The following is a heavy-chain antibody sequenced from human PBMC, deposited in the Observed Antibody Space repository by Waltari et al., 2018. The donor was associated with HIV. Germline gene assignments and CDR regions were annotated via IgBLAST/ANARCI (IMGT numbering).Heavy chain of an antibody. CDR2: INWNGGST. CDR3: ARDYGSGSYYNY. CDR1: GSNFDDYG. Sequence: EVQLVASGGGVVRLGGSLRLSCAASGSNFDDYGMSWVRQAPGKGLEWVSGINWNGGSTGYADSVKGRFTISRDNAKNSLYLQMNSLRAEDTALYYCARDYGSGSYYNYWGQGTLVTVSS. V-gene: IGHV3-20*04. J-gene: IGHJ4*02. D-gene: IGHD3-10*01.